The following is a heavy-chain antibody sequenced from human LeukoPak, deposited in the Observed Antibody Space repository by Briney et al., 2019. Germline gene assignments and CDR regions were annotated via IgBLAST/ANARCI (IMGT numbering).Heavy chain of an antibody. CDR1: GGSISSYN. J-gene: IGHJ6*02. CDR3: ARTPPHYGDYGYYGMDV. D-gene: IGHD4-17*01. Sequence: PSETLSLTCTVSGGSISSYNWSWIRQPPGKGLEWIGYIYYSGSTNYNPSLKSRVTISVDTSKNQFSLKLSSVTAADTAVYYCARTPPHYGDYGYYGMDVWGQGTTVTVSS. CDR2: IYYSGST. V-gene: IGHV4-59*01.